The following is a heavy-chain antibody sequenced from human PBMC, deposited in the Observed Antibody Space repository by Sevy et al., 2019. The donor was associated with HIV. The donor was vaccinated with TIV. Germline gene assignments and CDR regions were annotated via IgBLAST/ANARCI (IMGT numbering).Heavy chain of an antibody. J-gene: IGHJ5*02. Sequence: GGSLRLSCAASGFTFSSYEMTWVRQAPGKGLEWVPSISSRGTTIYYGDSVEGRFTISRDNPKNALSLLTNSLRGEDTAVYYCARKGGAYDIGFDPWGQGTLVTVSS. D-gene: IGHD3-22*01. CDR3: ARKGGAYDIGFDP. CDR1: GFTFSSYE. V-gene: IGHV3-48*03. CDR2: ISSRGTTI.